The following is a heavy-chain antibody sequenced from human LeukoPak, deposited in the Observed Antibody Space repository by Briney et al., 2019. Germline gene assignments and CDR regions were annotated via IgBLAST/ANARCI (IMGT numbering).Heavy chain of an antibody. J-gene: IGHJ6*03. D-gene: IGHD4-17*01. V-gene: IGHV1-69*06. CDR2: IIPIFGTA. Sequence: GASVKVSCKTSGYTFSSYTITWVRQAPGQGLEWMGGIIPIFGTANYAQKFQGRVTITADKSTSTAYMELSSLRSEDTAVYYCARYYGDYAGYYYYYMDVWGKGTTVTVSS. CDR3: ARYYGDYAGYYYYYMDV. CDR1: GYTFSSYT.